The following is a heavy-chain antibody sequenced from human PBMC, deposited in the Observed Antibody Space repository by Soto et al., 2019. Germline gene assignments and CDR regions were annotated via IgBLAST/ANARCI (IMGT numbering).Heavy chain of an antibody. V-gene: IGHV3-23*01. J-gene: IGHJ4*02. D-gene: IGHD3-22*01. CDR1: GFTFSSYA. Sequence: GGTLRLSCAASGFTFSSYAMSWVRQAPGKGLEWVSAISGSGGSTYYADSVKGRFTISRDNSKNTLYLQMNSLRAEDTAVYYCAKDADTYDYDSSGYTFDYWGQGTLVTVSS. CDR3: AKDADTYDYDSSGYTFDY. CDR2: ISGSGGST.